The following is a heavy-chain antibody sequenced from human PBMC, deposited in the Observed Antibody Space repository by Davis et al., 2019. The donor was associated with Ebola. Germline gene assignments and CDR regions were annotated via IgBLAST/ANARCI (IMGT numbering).Heavy chain of an antibody. CDR3: ARGSPSLRYFDWLPRRYNWFDP. D-gene: IGHD3-9*01. CDR1: GGSISSYY. CDR2: IYYSGST. J-gene: IGHJ5*02. Sequence: PSETLSLTCTVSGGSISSYYWSWIRQPPGKGLEWIGYIYYSGSTNYNPSLKSRVTISVDTSKNQFSLKLSSVTAADTAVYYCARGSPSLRYFDWLPRRYNWFDPWGQGTLVTVSS. V-gene: IGHV4-59*12.